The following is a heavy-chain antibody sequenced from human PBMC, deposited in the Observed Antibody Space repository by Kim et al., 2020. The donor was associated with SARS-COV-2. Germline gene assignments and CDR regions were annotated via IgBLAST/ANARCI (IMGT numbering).Heavy chain of an antibody. CDR1: GGSISSYY. D-gene: IGHD3-22*01. J-gene: IGHJ4*02. CDR3: ARQSLYYYDSSGYYWSFDY. CDR2: IYYSGST. V-gene: IGHV4-59*01. Sequence: SETLSLTCTVSGGSISSYYWSWIWQPPGKGLEWIGYIYYSGSTNYNPSLKSRVTISVDTSKNQFSLKLSSVTAADTAVYYCARQSLYYYDSSGYYWSFDYWGQGTLVTVSS.